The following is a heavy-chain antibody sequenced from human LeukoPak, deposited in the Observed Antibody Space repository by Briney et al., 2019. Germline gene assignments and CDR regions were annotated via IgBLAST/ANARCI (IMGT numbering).Heavy chain of an antibody. J-gene: IGHJ6*02. CDR1: GGSFSGYY. Sequence: SETLSLTCAVYGGSFSGYYWSWIRQPPGKGLEWIGEINHSGSTNYNPSLKSRVTISVDTSKNQFSPKLSSVTAADTAVYYCARGIYSYGKIYYYYGMDVWGQGTTVTVSS. V-gene: IGHV4-34*01. CDR2: INHSGST. D-gene: IGHD5-18*01. CDR3: ARGIYSYGKIYYYYGMDV.